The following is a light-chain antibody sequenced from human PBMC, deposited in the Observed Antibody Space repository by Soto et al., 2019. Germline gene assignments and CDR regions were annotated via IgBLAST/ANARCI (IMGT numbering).Light chain of an antibody. CDR1: TSDIGDYNY. CDR2: LVS. Sequence: QSVLTQPASVSGSPGQSITISYTGTTSDIGDYNYVSWYQHLPDKVPKLIISLVSNRPSGVSNRFSGSKSGNTASLTISGLQAEDEGDYYCTSWRIFGPGTKVTVL. CDR3: TSWRI. J-gene: IGLJ1*01. V-gene: IGLV2-14*01.